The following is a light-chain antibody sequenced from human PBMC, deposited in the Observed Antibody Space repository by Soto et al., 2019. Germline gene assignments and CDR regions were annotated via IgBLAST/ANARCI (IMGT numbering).Light chain of an antibody. CDR1: QNINSN. CDR2: GAS. Sequence: EIVMTQSPATLSVSPGERATLSCRASQNINSNLAWYQQKPGQAPRLLIYGASTRATGIPARFSGSGSGTEFTLTISSLQSEDFAVYYCQQYNNWPSWTFGQGTRWIS. J-gene: IGKJ1*01. CDR3: QQYNNWPSWT. V-gene: IGKV3-15*01.